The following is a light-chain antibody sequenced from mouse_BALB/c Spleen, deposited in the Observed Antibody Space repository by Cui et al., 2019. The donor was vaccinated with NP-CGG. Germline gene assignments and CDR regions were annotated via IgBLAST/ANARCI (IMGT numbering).Light chain of an antibody. J-gene: IGLJ1*01. CDR3: ALWYSNHWV. CDR2: GTN. CDR1: TGAVTTSNY. V-gene: IGLV1*01. Sequence: QAVVTQEYALTTSPGETVTLTCRSSTGAVTTSNYANWVQEKPDHLFTGLIGGTNNRAPGVPARFSGYLIGDKVALTITGAQTEDEAIYFCALWYSNHWVFGGGTKLTVL.